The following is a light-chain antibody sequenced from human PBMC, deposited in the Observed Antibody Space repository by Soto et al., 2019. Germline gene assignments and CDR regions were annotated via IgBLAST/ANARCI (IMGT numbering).Light chain of an antibody. CDR2: KAS. CDR3: QQYDVYST. Sequence: DIQISQSPSTLSASVGGTVTITCRASRSISSWLAWYQQKPGIAPKLLIYKASTLQSGVPSRFSGSGYGTVFTLTISRLQPDDSATYYCQQYDVYSTFGQGTKVDI. V-gene: IGKV1-5*03. CDR1: RSISSW. J-gene: IGKJ1*01.